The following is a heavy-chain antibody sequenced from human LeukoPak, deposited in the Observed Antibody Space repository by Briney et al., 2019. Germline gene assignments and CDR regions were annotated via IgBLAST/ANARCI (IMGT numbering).Heavy chain of an antibody. Sequence: ASVKVSCKASGYTFTSYDINWVRQATGQGLEWMGWMNPNSGNTGYAQKFQGRVTITRNTSISTAYMELSRLRSDDTAVYYCARALPLNYYGSGSYDYWGQGTLVTVSS. CDR2: MNPNSGNT. CDR3: ARALPLNYYGSGSYDY. D-gene: IGHD3-10*01. CDR1: GYTFTSYD. V-gene: IGHV1-8*03. J-gene: IGHJ4*02.